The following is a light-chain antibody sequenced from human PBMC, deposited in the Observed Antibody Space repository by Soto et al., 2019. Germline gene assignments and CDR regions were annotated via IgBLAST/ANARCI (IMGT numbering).Light chain of an antibody. Sequence: SVLTPSPGTLSLSPGERATLSCRASQSVSSSYLAWYQQKPGQAPRLLIYGASSRATGIPDRFSGSGSGTDFTLTISRLEPEDFAVYYCQQYGSSPRLTFGGGTKVDI. CDR2: GAS. CDR3: QQYGSSPRLT. J-gene: IGKJ4*01. CDR1: QSVSSSY. V-gene: IGKV3-20*01.